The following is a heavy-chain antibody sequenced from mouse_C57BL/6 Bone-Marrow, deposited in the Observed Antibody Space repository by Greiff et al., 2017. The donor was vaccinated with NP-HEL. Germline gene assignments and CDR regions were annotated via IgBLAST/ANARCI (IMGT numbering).Heavy chain of an antibody. J-gene: IGHJ2*01. CDR3: ARWGWLPRDY. D-gene: IGHD2-3*01. V-gene: IGHV1-19*01. CDR1: GYTFTDYY. CDR2: INPYNGGT. Sequence: EVQLQQSGPVLVKPGASVKMSCKASGYTFTDYYMNWVKQSHGKSLEWIGVINPYNGGTSYNQKFKGKATLTVDKSSSTAYMELNSLTSEDSAVYYCARWGWLPRDYWGQGTTLTVSS.